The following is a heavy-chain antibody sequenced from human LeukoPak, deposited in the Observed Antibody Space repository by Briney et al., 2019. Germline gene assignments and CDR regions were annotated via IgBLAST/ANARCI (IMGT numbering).Heavy chain of an antibody. CDR2: INPSGGST. V-gene: IGHV1-46*01. CDR3: ARDNYDSSGPHSDNIFQH. D-gene: IGHD3-22*01. CDR1: GYTFTSYY. Sequence: ASVKVSCKASGYTFTSYYMHWVRQAPGQGLEWMGVINPSGGSTSYAQKFQGRVTMTRDTSTSTVYMELSSLRSEDTAVYYCARDNYDSSGPHSDNIFQHWGQGTLVTVSS. J-gene: IGHJ1*01.